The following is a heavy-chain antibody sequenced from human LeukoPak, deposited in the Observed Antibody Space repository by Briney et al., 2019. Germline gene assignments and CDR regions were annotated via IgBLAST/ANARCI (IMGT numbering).Heavy chain of an antibody. Sequence: SETLSLTCAVYGGSFSGYYWSWIRQPPGKGLEWIGEINHSGSTNYNPSLKSRVTISVDTSRSQFSLKLTSVTAADTAVYYCARGLDQYYFDYWGQGILVSVSS. CDR1: GGSFSGYY. CDR2: INHSGST. J-gene: IGHJ4*02. D-gene: IGHD2-2*01. V-gene: IGHV4-34*01. CDR3: ARGLDQYYFDY.